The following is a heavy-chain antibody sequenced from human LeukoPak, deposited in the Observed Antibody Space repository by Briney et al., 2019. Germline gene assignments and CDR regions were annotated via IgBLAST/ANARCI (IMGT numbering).Heavy chain of an antibody. Sequence: AGGSLRLSCAASGFTFSSYAMSWVRQAPGKGLEWVSAMNGGSGNGASTYYADSVKGRFTISRDNSKNTLYLQMDSLGAEDTAIYYCAKYEGGYCSTSTCHGAFDMWGQGTMVTVSS. D-gene: IGHD2-2*03. CDR1: GFTFSSYA. J-gene: IGHJ3*02. CDR2: MNGGSGNGAST. CDR3: AKYEGGYCSTSTCHGAFDM. V-gene: IGHV3-23*01.